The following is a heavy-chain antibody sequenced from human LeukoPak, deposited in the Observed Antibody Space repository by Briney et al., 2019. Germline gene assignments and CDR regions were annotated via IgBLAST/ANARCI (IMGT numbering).Heavy chain of an antibody. J-gene: IGHJ4*02. CDR2: INHSGST. Sequence: SETLSLTCAVYGGSLSGYFWTWIRQPPGKGLEWIGEINHSGSTNYNPSLKSRVTISVDTSKNQFSLKLSSVTAAETAVYYCARVTVVPAAIASSSVDYWVQGTLVTVSS. CDR1: GGSLSGYF. V-gene: IGHV4-34*01. D-gene: IGHD2-2*01. CDR3: ARVTVVPAAIASSSVDY.